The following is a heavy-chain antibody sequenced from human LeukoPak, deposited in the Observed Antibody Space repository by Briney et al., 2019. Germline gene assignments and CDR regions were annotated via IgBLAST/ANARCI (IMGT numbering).Heavy chain of an antibody. J-gene: IGHJ5*02. Sequence: SVKVSCKASGGTFSSYAISWVRQAPGQGLEWMGGIIPIFGTANYAQKFQGRVTITADESTSTAYMELSSLRSEDTAVYYCARPPEYYDILTGYLPWGQGTLVAVSS. CDR3: ARPPEYYDILTGYLP. CDR1: GGTFSSYA. D-gene: IGHD3-9*01. V-gene: IGHV1-69*13. CDR2: IIPIFGTA.